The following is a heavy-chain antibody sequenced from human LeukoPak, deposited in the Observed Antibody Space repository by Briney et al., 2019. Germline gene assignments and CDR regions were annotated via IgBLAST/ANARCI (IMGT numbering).Heavy chain of an antibody. Sequence: SGTLSLTCAVSGGSISSSTWWSWVRQPPGRGLEWIGEIYHSGSTNYNPSLKSRLTISVDKSKNQFSLKLSSVTAVDTAVYYCASVHTAMVTFDYWGQGTLVTVSS. V-gene: IGHV4-4*02. D-gene: IGHD5-18*01. CDR3: ASVHTAMVTFDY. J-gene: IGHJ4*02. CDR2: IYHSGST. CDR1: GGSISSSTW.